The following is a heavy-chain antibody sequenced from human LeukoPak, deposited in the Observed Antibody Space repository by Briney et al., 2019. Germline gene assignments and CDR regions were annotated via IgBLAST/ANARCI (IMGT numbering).Heavy chain of an antibody. J-gene: IGHJ5*02. V-gene: IGHV3-64*04. D-gene: IGHD4-17*01. CDR2: VTAGGST. Sequence: GGSLRLSCSASGFTFSNYVMHCVRQAPGKGLEYVSVVTAGGSTYYADSVKGRFTISRDNSKNTLYLQMNSLRAEDTAVYYCAKFRDYGDSDFNWFDPWGQGTLVTVSS. CDR1: GFTFSNYV. CDR3: AKFRDYGDSDFNWFDP.